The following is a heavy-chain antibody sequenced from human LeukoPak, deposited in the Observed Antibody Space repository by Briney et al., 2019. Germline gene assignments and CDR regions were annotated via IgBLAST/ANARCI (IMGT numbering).Heavy chain of an antibody. CDR1: GGTFSSYA. V-gene: IGHV1-69*13. Sequence: AASVKVSCKASGGTFSSYAISWVRQAPGQGLEWMGGIIPIFGTANYAQKFLGRVTITADESTSTAYMELSSLRSEDTAVYYCARDSSGGNSLGDFDYWAREPWSPSPQ. CDR2: IIPIFGTA. J-gene: IGHJ4*02. D-gene: IGHD4-23*01. CDR3: ARDSSGGNSLGDFDY.